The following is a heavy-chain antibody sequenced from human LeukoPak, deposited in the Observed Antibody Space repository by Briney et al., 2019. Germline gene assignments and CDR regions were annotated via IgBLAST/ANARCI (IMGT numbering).Heavy chain of an antibody. D-gene: IGHD3-22*01. CDR1: GGSISSYY. CDR3: ARGTTYYYDSSGYSLDY. V-gene: IGHV4-59*01. Sequence: SETLSLTCTVSGGSISSYYWSWIRQPPGKGLEWIGYIYYMGSAHYNPSLKSRVTISVDTSKNQFCLQLSPVTAADTAVYYCARGTTYYYDSSGYSLDYWGQGTLVTVSS. J-gene: IGHJ4*02. CDR2: IYYMGSA.